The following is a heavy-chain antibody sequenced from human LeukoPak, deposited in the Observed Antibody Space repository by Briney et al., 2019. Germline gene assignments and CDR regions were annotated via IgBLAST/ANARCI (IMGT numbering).Heavy chain of an antibody. CDR1: GFTFSSYW. V-gene: IGHV3-7*01. J-gene: IGHJ6*03. D-gene: IGHD6-13*01. Sequence: PGGSLRLSCAASGFTFSSYWMSWVRQAPGKGLEWVANIKQDGSEKYYVDSVKGRFTISRDNAKNSLYLQMNSLRAEDTAVYYCARDPDSSSWYDYYYMDVWGKGTTVTISS. CDR3: ARDPDSSSWYDYYYMDV. CDR2: IKQDGSEK.